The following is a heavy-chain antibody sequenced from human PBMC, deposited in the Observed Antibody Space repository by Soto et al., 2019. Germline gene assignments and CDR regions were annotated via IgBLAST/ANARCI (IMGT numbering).Heavy chain of an antibody. V-gene: IGHV3-23*01. CDR2: IRGSGGST. J-gene: IGHJ4*02. Sequence: EVQVLDSGGGLVQPGGSLRLSCAGSGFTFTKYPIAWGRPAPEKGLEWVSTIRGSGGSTFYADSVKGRFTISRDNSKNTVYLQMNSLRVEDTAVYYCAKRPLKFEGSYFDYWGQGTLVTVSS. CDR1: GFTFTKYP. D-gene: IGHD3-10*01. CDR3: AKRPLKFEGSYFDY.